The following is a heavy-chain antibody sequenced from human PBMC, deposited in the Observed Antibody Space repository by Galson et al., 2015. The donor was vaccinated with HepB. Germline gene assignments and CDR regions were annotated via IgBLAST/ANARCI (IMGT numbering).Heavy chain of an antibody. CDR3: ARVYYGSGPQPWFDP. Sequence: TLSLTCAVSGGSISSSNWWSWVRQPPGKGLEWIGEIYHSGSTNYNPSLKSRVTISVDKSKNQFSLKLSSVTAADTAVYYCARVYYGSGPQPWFDPWGQGTLVTVSS. V-gene: IGHV4-4*02. CDR2: IYHSGST. J-gene: IGHJ5*02. CDR1: GGSISSSNW. D-gene: IGHD3-10*01.